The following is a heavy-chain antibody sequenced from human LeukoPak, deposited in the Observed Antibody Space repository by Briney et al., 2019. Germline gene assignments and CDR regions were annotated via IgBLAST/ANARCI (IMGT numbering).Heavy chain of an antibody. CDR1: GYTLTELS. CDR2: FDPEDGET. V-gene: IGHV1-24*01. Sequence: ASLKASCKVSGYTLTELSMHWVRQTPGKGLEWMGGFDPEDGETIYAQKFQGRVTMTEVTSTDTAYMELSSLRSEDTGVYYCATALGIQLGSFDYWGQGTLVTVSS. CDR3: ATALGIQLGSFDY. J-gene: IGHJ4*02. D-gene: IGHD5-18*01.